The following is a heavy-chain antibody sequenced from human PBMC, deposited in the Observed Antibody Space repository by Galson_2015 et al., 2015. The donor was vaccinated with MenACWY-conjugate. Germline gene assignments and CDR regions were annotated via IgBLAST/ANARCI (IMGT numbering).Heavy chain of an antibody. V-gene: IGHV3-30*04. Sequence: SLRLSCAASGFTFSSYAMHWVRQAPGKGLEWVAVFSYDGSKKYYADSVKGRFTISRDTSKNTLYLQMNSLRPEATAVYYCARDHSASYASSWYSGSNWFDPWGQGTLVTVSS. CDR2: FSYDGSKK. D-gene: IGHD6-13*01. CDR3: ARDHSASYASSWYSGSNWFDP. J-gene: IGHJ5*02. CDR1: GFTFSSYA.